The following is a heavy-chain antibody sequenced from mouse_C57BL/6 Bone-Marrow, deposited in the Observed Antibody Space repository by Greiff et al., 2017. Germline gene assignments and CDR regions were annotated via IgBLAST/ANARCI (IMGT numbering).Heavy chain of an antibody. Sequence: QVQLKESGAELVRPGASVKLSCKASGYTFTDYYINWVKQRPGQGLEWIARIYPGSGNTYYNEKFKGKATLTAEKSSSTAYMQLSRLTSEDSAVYFCASYYGSSYGYFDVWGTGTTVTVSS. J-gene: IGHJ1*03. V-gene: IGHV1-76*01. CDR3: ASYYGSSYGYFDV. CDR2: IYPGSGNT. CDR1: GYTFTDYY. D-gene: IGHD1-1*01.